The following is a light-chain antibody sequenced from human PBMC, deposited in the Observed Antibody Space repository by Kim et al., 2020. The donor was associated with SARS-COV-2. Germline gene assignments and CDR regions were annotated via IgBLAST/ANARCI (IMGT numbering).Light chain of an antibody. CDR2: GAS. Sequence: EIVLTQSPGTLSLSPGERATLSCRASQSVSSSYLAWYQQKPGQALRLLIYGASSRATGIPDRFSGSGSGTDFTLTISRLEPEDFAVYYCQQYGSSPKYTFGQGTKQEI. V-gene: IGKV3-20*01. CDR3: QQYGSSPKYT. CDR1: QSVSSSY. J-gene: IGKJ2*01.